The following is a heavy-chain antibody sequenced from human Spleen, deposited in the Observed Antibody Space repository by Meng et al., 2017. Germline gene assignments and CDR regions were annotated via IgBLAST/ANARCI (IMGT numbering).Heavy chain of an antibody. V-gene: IGHV1-69*05. CDR1: GGIFSNYV. CDR3: ARCRLWFGELLNPTVSAFDI. CDR2: INAVFGTT. J-gene: IGHJ3*02. D-gene: IGHD3-10*01. Sequence: SVKVSCKALGGIFSNYVIGWVRQAPGQGLEWMGGINAVFGTTNYAQKFQGRVTITTDESTSTVYMELTRLTSEDTAVYFCARCRLWFGELLNPTVSAFDIWGQGTMVTVSS.